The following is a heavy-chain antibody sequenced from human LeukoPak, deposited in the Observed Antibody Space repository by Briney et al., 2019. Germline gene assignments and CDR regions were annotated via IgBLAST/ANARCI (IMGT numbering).Heavy chain of an antibody. Sequence: SVKVPCKASGGTFSSYAISWVRQAPGQGLEWMGGIIPIFGTANYAQKFQGRVTITTDESTSTAYMELSSLRPEDTAVYYCARLHSSGWYYFDYWGQGTLVTVSS. J-gene: IGHJ4*02. V-gene: IGHV1-69*05. CDR2: IIPIFGTA. CDR1: GGTFSSYA. CDR3: ARLHSSGWYYFDY. D-gene: IGHD6-19*01.